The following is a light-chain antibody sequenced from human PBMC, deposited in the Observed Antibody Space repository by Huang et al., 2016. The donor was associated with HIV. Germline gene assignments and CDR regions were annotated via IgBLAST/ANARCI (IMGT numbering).Light chain of an antibody. CDR3: QHYNNWPPRYT. Sequence: IVMTQSPDTLSVSPGERVTLPCRASQSVNRNLAWYQKKPGQAPRLLIYDASTRATGIPARFSGSGSGTEFTLTISSLQSEEFAVFYCQHYNNWPPRYTFGRGTKLEVK. CDR1: QSVNRN. CDR2: DAS. V-gene: IGKV3D-15*01. J-gene: IGKJ2*01.